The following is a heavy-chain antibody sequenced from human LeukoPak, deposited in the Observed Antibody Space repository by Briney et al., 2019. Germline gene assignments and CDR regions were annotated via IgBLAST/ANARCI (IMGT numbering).Heavy chain of an antibody. CDR1: GYTFTSYY. CDR3: ARDLFWSGYYPNFDY. V-gene: IGHV1-46*01. J-gene: IGHJ4*02. Sequence: ASVKVSCKASGYTFTSYYMHWVRQAPGQGLEWMGIINPSGGSTSYAQKFQGRVTMTRDMSTSTVYMELSSLRSEDTAVYYCARDLFWSGYYPNFDYWGQGTLVTVSS. D-gene: IGHD3-3*01. CDR2: INPSGGST.